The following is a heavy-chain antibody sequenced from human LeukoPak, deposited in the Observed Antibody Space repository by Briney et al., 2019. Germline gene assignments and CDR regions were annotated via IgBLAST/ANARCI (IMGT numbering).Heavy chain of an antibody. D-gene: IGHD1-26*01. CDR2: IYYSGGT. CDR1: GGSISSYY. Sequence: SETLSLTCTVSGGSISSYYWSWIRQPPGKGLEWIGYIYYSGGTNYNPSLKSRVTISVDTSKNQFSLKLSSVTAADTAVYYCARVRSGSYWPTYYFDYWGQGTLVTVSS. V-gene: IGHV4-59*01. CDR3: ARVRSGSYWPTYYFDY. J-gene: IGHJ4*02.